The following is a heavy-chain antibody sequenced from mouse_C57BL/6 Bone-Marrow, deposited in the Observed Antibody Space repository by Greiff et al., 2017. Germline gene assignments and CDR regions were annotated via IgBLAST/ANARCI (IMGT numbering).Heavy chain of an antibody. D-gene: IGHD2-2*01. V-gene: IGHV14-4*01. J-gene: IGHJ2*01. Sequence: EVQLQESGAELVRPGASVKLSCTASGFNIKDDYMHWVKQRPEQGLEWIGWIDPENGDTEYASKFQGKATITADPSSNTAYLQLSSLTSEDTAVYYCTPMVTTGFDYWGQGTTLTVSS. CDR3: TPMVTTGFDY. CDR2: IDPENGDT. CDR1: GFNIKDDY.